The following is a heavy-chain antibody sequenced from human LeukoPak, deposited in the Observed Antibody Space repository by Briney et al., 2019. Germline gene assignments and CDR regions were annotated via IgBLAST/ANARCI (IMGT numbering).Heavy chain of an antibody. V-gene: IGHV4-59*01. Sequence: SETLSLTCTVSGGSISSYYWSWIRQPPGKGLEWIGYIYYSGSTNYNPSLKSRVTISVDTSKNQFSLKLSSVTAADTAVYYCAREKIAAAGIDYYYYMDVWGKGTTVTVSS. CDR3: AREKIAAAGIDYYYYMDV. CDR2: IYYSGST. CDR1: GGSISSYY. D-gene: IGHD6-13*01. J-gene: IGHJ6*03.